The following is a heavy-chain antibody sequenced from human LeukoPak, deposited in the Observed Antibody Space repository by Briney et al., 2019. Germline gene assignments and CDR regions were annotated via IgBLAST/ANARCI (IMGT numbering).Heavy chain of an antibody. CDR3: ARDRPTLSKTTVTTFFDY. CDR2: IYHSGST. D-gene: IGHD4-11*01. J-gene: IGHJ4*02. CDR1: GGSISSGGYY. Sequence: PSETLSLTCTVSGGSISSGGYYWSWIRQPPGKGLEWIGYIYHSGSTYYNPSLKSRVTISVDRSKNQFSLKLSSVTAADTAVYYCARDRPTLSKTTVTTFFDYWGQGTLVTVSS. V-gene: IGHV4-30-2*01.